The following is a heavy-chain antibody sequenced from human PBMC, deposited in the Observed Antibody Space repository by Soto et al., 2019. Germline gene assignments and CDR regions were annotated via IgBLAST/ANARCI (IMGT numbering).Heavy chain of an antibody. V-gene: IGHV4-59*01. J-gene: IGHJ6*02. CDR2: IYYSGST. CDR1: GGSISSYY. CDR3: ARGVAWKQGMDV. Sequence: QVQLQESGPGLVKPSETLSLTCTVSGGSISSYYWSWIRQPPGKGLEWIGYIYYSGSTNYNPSLKSRVTISAATSKNRFSLKLSSVTAADTAVYYCARGVAWKQGMDVWGQGTTVTVSS. D-gene: IGHD1-1*01.